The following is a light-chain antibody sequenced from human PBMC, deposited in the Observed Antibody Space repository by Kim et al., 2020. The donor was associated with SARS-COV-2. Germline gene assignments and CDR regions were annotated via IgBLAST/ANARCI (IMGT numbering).Light chain of an antibody. CDR3: SSYTSSSTV. Sequence: PGQSITISCTGTSSDVGGYNYVSWYQQHPGKAPKLMIYDVSKRPSGVSDRFSGSKSGNTASLTISGLQAEDEADYYCSSYTSSSTVFGTGTKVTVL. V-gene: IGLV2-14*04. J-gene: IGLJ1*01. CDR2: DVS. CDR1: SSDVGGYNY.